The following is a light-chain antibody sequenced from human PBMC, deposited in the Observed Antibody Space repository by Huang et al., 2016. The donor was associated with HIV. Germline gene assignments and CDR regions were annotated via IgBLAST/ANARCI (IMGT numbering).Light chain of an antibody. V-gene: IGKV1-9*01. J-gene: IGKJ2*01. Sequence: IQLTQSPSSLSASVGDRVTITCRASQGISSYLAWYQQKTGKAPKVLIYAASTLQSGVPSRFSGSGSGTDFTLTISSLQPEDFATYYCQQLNSFPYTFGQGTMLEIK. CDR3: QQLNSFPYT. CDR1: QGISSY. CDR2: AAS.